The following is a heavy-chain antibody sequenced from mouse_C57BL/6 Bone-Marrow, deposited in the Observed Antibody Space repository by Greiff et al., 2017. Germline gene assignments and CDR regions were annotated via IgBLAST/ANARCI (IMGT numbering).Heavy chain of an antibody. CDR3: ARREDYEAGMAY. CDR1: GFTFSGYY. J-gene: IGHJ3*01. CDR2: ISNGGGST. D-gene: IGHD2-3*01. V-gene: IGHV5-12*01. Sequence: DVQLVESGGGLVQPGGSLKLSCAASGFTFSGYYMYWVRQTPEKRLEWVAYISNGGGSTYYPATVKGRFTISRDNAKNTLYLQMSRLKSEDTAMYYCARREDYEAGMAYWGQGTLVTVSS.